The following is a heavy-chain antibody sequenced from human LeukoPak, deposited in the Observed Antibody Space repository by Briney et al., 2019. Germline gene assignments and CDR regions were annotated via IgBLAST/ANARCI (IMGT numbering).Heavy chain of an antibody. J-gene: IGHJ6*02. CDR3: AIFYDSSDYYYGMDV. CDR1: GFTFSSYG. Sequence: GGSLRLSCAASGFTFSSYGMHWVRQAPGKGLEWVAVIWYDGSNKYYADSVKGRFTISRDNSKNTLYLQMNSLRAEDTAVYYCAIFYDSSDYYYGMDVWGQGTTVTVSS. V-gene: IGHV3-33*01. D-gene: IGHD3-22*01. CDR2: IWYDGSNK.